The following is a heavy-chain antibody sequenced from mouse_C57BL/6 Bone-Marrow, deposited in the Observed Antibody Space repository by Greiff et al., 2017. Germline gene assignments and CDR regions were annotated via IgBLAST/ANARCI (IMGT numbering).Heavy chain of an antibody. V-gene: IGHV1-7*01. CDR1: GYTFTSYW. CDR2: INPSSGYT. D-gene: IGHD1-1*01. Sequence: VQRVESGAELAKPGASVKLSCKASGYTFTSYWMHWVKQRPGQGLEWIGYINPSSGYTNYNQKFKDKATLTADKSSSTAYMQLSSLKYEGSAVYYWARRPHYCGSNYDYFDYWGKGTTLTVSS. J-gene: IGHJ2*01. CDR3: ARRPHYCGSNYDYFDY.